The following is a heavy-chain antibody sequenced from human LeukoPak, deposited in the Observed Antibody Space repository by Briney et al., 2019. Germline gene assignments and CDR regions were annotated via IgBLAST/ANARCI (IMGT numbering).Heavy chain of an antibody. CDR1: GDSISSSSFY. Sequence: SETLSLTCTLSGDSISSSSFYWRWIRQPPGKGLECIGTSYYSGITYYSSSPKSRVTISVDTSRNQFSLRLTSVTAADTAVYFCARSGPAAGRPDAFDIWGQGTMVTVSS. J-gene: IGHJ3*02. V-gene: IGHV4-39*07. CDR3: ARSGPAAGRPDAFDI. CDR2: SYYSGIT. D-gene: IGHD6-25*01.